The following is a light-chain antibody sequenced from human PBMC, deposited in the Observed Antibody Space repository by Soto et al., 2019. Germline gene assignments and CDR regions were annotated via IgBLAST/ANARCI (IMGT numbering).Light chain of an antibody. CDR2: LGS. V-gene: IGKV2-28*01. CDR3: MQGLLPMYT. J-gene: IGKJ2*01. Sequence: IALTRSPLSLSVTPGEPASISCRSSQTLLHSNGYTYLNWYLQKPGQSPQLLIYLGSNRAAGVPDRFSGSGSGTDFKLKINGVQAEDVGVFYCMQGLLPMYTFGQGTKLEIK. CDR1: QTLLHSNGYTY.